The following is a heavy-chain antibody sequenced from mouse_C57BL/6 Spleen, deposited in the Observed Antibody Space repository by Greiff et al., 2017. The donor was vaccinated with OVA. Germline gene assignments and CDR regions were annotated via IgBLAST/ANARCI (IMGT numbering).Heavy chain of an antibody. J-gene: IGHJ3*01. D-gene: IGHD3-2*02. CDR2: IDPSDSET. Sequence: VQLQQPGAELVRPGSSVKLSCKASGYTFTSYWMHWVKQRPIQGLEWIGNIDPSDSETHYNQKFKDKATLTVDKSSSTAYMQLSSLTSEDSAVYYCARKDSSGPWFAYWGQGTLVTVSA. CDR3: ARKDSSGPWFAY. CDR1: GYTFTSYW. V-gene: IGHV1-52*01.